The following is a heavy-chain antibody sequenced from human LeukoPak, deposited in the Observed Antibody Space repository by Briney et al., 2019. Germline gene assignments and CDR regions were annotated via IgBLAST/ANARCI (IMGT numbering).Heavy chain of an antibody. J-gene: IGHJ6*04. D-gene: IGHD4-23*01. Sequence: PGGSLRLSCAASGFTFSSYGMHWVRQAPGKGLEWVAVIWYDRSNKYYADSVKGRFTISRDNSKNTLYLQMNSLRAEDTAVYHCARALPRTPGYYYGMDVWGKGTTVTVSS. V-gene: IGHV3-33*01. CDR2: IWYDRSNK. CDR1: GFTFSSYG. CDR3: ARALPRTPGYYYGMDV.